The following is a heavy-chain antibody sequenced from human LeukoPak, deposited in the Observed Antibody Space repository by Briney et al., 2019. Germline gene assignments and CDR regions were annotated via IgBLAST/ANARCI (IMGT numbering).Heavy chain of an antibody. V-gene: IGHV1-8*03. D-gene: IGHD3-22*01. J-gene: IGHJ4*02. CDR3: ARDYLPNYYDSSGYYV. CDR2: MNPNIGNT. Sequence: VASVKVSCKASGYTFTSYDINWVRQATGQGRWWMGWMNPNIGNTGYAQKFQGGVTITRNTSISTAYMELSSLRSEDTAVYYCARDYLPNYYDSSGYYVWGQGTLVTVSS. CDR1: GYTFTSYD.